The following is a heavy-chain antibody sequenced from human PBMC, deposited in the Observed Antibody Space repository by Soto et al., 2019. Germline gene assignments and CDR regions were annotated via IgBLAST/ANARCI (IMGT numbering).Heavy chain of an antibody. V-gene: IGHV4-59*01. J-gene: IGHJ4*02. CDR1: GGSISSYY. CDR3: ARDDRSIVGATSFDY. CDR2: IYYSGST. D-gene: IGHD1-26*01. Sequence: SETLSLTCTVSGGSISSYYWSWIRQPPGKGLEWIGYIYYSGSTNYNPSLKSRVTISVDTSKNQFSPKLSSVTAADTAVYYCARDDRSIVGATSFDYWGQGTLVTVSS.